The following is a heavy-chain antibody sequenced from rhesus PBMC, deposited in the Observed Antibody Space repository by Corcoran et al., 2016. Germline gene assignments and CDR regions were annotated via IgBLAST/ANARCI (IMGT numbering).Heavy chain of an antibody. J-gene: IGHJ4*01. CDR2: ISYDVSKK. D-gene: IGHD3-16*01. CDR1: GFTFSSYG. CDR3: GRDTRRYSGSYYYFDY. V-gene: IGHV3-54*02. Sequence: EVQLVESGGGLVQPGGSLRLSCAASGFTFSSYGMHWVRQAPGKGLGWVAVISYDVSKKYYDDSVKDRFTISSENYKNMLYLQMNILKLEDTAVYYCGRDTRRYSGSYYYFDYWGQGVLVTVSS.